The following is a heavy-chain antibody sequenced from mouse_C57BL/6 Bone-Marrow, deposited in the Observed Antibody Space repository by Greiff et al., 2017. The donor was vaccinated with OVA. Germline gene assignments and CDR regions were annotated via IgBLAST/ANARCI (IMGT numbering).Heavy chain of an antibody. D-gene: IGHD3-2*02. CDR3: AREEVDSSGAVDY. CDR2: INPSNGGT. Sequence: VQLQQPGTELVKPGASVKLSCKASGYTFTSYWMHWVKQRPGPGLEWIGNINPSNGGTNYNEKFKSKATLTVDKSSSTAYMQLSSLTSEDSAVYYCAREEVDSSGAVDYWGQGTSVTVSS. V-gene: IGHV1-53*01. J-gene: IGHJ4*01. CDR1: GYTFTSYW.